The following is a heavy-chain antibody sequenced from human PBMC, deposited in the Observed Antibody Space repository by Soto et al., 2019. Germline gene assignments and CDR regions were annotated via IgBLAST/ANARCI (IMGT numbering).Heavy chain of an antibody. CDR3: AKGSSGYSYGTFDY. J-gene: IGHJ4*02. Sequence: QVQLVESGGGVVQPGRSLRLSCAASGFTFSSYGMHWVRQAPGKGLEWVAVISYDGSNKYYADSVKGRFTISRDNSKNTLYLQMNSLRAEDTAVYYCAKGSSGYSYGTFDYWGQGTLVTVSS. D-gene: IGHD5-18*01. CDR2: ISYDGSNK. CDR1: GFTFSSYG. V-gene: IGHV3-30*18.